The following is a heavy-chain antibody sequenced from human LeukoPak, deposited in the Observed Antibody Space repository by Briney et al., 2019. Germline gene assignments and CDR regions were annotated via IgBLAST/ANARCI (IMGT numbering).Heavy chain of an antibody. Sequence: PGGSLRLSCAASGFTFSDYYMSWIRQAPGKGLEWVSYISSSSSTIYYADSVKGRFTISRDNAKNSLYLQMNSLRAEDTAVYYCARVVPTDDAFDIWGQGTMVTVSS. D-gene: IGHD2-21*02. CDR1: GFTFSDYY. CDR2: ISSSSSTI. V-gene: IGHV3-11*01. CDR3: ARVVPTDDAFDI. J-gene: IGHJ3*02.